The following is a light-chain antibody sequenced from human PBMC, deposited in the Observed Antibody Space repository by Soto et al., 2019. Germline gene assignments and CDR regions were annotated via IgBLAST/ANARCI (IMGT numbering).Light chain of an antibody. CDR1: QSVSSSY. Sequence: EIVMTQSPDTLSVSPGEGATLSCRASQSVSSSYLAWYQQKPDQAPRLLIYGALSRATGIPARFSGSGSGTDFTLTISSLEPEDFAVYYCQQRTNWPPFTFGPGTKVDIK. CDR3: QQRTNWPPFT. J-gene: IGKJ3*01. CDR2: GAL. V-gene: IGKV3D-20*02.